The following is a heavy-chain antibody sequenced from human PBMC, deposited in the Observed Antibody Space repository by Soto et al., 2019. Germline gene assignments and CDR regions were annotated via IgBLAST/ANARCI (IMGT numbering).Heavy chain of an antibody. V-gene: IGHV3-23*01. D-gene: IGHD6-6*01. J-gene: IGHJ4*02. Sequence: GGSLRLSCAASGFTFSSYAMSWVRQAPGKGLEWVSAISGSGGSTYYADSVKGRFTFSRDNSKNTLYLQMNSLRAEDTAVYYCEKGGFSSSSAFPGINYLDYWGQGTLVTVSS. CDR1: GFTFSSYA. CDR2: ISGSGGST. CDR3: EKGGFSSSSAFPGINYLDY.